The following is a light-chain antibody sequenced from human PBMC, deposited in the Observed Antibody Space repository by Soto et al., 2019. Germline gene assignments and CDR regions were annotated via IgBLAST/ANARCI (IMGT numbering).Light chain of an antibody. CDR1: NANIGSNS. Sequence: QSVLTQPPSVSAAPGQQVTISCSGSNANIGSNSVAWYQQVPGSAPKLLIYDNYHRPSGIPDRFSGSKSGTSATLAITGLQTGDEDDYYCGTWDGSMSGGGVFGGGTKVTVL. CDR2: DNY. J-gene: IGLJ3*02. V-gene: IGLV1-51*01. CDR3: GTWDGSMSGGGV.